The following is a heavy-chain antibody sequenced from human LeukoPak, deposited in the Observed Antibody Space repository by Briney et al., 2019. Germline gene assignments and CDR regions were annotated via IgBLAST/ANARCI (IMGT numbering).Heavy chain of an antibody. CDR3: ATPKGYCSSTSCLNDAFDI. V-gene: IGHV1-69*13. J-gene: IGHJ3*02. CDR1: GGTFSSYA. D-gene: IGHD2-2*01. Sequence: ASVKVSCKASGGTFSSYAISWVRQAPGQGLEWMGGIIPIFGTANYAQKFQGRVTITADESTSTAYMELSSLRSEDTAVYCCATPKGYCSSTSCLNDAFDIWGQGTMVTVSS. CDR2: IIPIFGTA.